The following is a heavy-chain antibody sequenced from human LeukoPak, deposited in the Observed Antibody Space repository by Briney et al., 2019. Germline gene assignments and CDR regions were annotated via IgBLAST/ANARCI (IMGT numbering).Heavy chain of an antibody. CDR3: AKGGYYDSSGYGLIDY. CDR2: IRYDGSNK. D-gene: IGHD3-22*01. CDR1: GFTFSSYG. Sequence: RGSLRLSCAASGFTFSSYGMHWVRQAPGKGLEWVAFIRYDGSNKYYADSVKGRFTISRDNSKNTLYLQMNSLRAEDTAVYYCAKGGYYDSSGYGLIDYWGQGTLVTVSS. V-gene: IGHV3-30*02. J-gene: IGHJ4*02.